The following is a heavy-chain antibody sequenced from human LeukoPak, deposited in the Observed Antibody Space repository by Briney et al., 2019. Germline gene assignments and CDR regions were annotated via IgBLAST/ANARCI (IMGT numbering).Heavy chain of an antibody. Sequence: GGSLRLSCAASGFTFSNDWMCWVRQAPGKGLEWVANINQDESRKYYADSVKGRFTISRDNAKNSLYLQMSGLTAEDTAIYYCARDHAYRADYWGQGTLVTVSS. CDR1: GFTFSNDW. CDR2: INQDESRK. D-gene: IGHD2-2*01. V-gene: IGHV3-7*01. CDR3: ARDHAYRADY. J-gene: IGHJ4*02.